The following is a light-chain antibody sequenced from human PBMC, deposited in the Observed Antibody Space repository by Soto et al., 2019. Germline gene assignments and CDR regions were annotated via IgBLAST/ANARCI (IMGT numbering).Light chain of an antibody. Sequence: QSALTQPASVSGSPGQSITISCTGSSSDIGAFNYVAWYQQHPGKAPKLIIHGVTNRPSGVSSRFSGSKSDYTASLTISGLQAQDEADYYCSSYTTAFFYVFGPGTKVTVL. J-gene: IGLJ1*01. CDR3: SSYTTAFFYV. CDR1: SSDIGAFNY. V-gene: IGLV2-14*01. CDR2: GVT.